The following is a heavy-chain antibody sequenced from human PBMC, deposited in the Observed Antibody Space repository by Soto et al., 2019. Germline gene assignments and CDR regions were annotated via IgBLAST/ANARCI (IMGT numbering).Heavy chain of an antibody. CDR1: GFTLGTYV. J-gene: IGHJ4*02. V-gene: IGHV3-23*01. CDR3: AKDRKGSYCSGGTCYSFDY. Sequence: EVQLLESGGGLVQPGGSLRLSCAASGFTLGTYVMTWVRQAPGKGLEWVSAISGSGGSTNYADPVKGRFTISRDNTKNTLYLQMSGLGVEDTAVYYCAKDRKGSYCSGGTCYSFDYWGQGTLVTVPS. CDR2: ISGSGGST. D-gene: IGHD2-15*01.